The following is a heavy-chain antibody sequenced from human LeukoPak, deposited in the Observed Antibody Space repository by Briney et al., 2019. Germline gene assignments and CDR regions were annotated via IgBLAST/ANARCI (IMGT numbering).Heavy chain of an antibody. J-gene: IGHJ4*02. V-gene: IGHV1-2*04. Sequence: ASVKVSCTASGYTFTGYYTHWVRQAPGQGLEWMGWINPNSGGTNYAQKFQGWVTMTRDTSISTAYMELSRLRSDDTAVYYRARADCSGGSCYSGFFNYWGQGTLVTVSS. CDR2: INPNSGGT. CDR3: ARADCSGGSCYSGFFNY. D-gene: IGHD2-15*01. CDR1: GYTFTGYY.